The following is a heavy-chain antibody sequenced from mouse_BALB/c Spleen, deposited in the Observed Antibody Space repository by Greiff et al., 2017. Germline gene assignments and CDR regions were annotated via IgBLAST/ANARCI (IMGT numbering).Heavy chain of an antibody. Sequence: DVKLVESGPGLVKPSQSLSLTCTVTGYSITSDYAWNWIRQFPGNKLEWMGYISYSGSTSYNPSLKSRISITRDTSKNQFFLQLNSVTTEDTATYYCAREVDYDGYYAMDYWGQGTSVTVSS. D-gene: IGHD2-4*01. CDR2: ISYSGST. CDR1: GYSITSDYA. J-gene: IGHJ4*01. CDR3: AREVDYDGYYAMDY. V-gene: IGHV3-2*02.